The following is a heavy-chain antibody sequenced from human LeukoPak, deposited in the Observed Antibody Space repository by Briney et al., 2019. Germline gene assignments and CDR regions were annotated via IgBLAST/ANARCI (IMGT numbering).Heavy chain of an antibody. Sequence: GGSLRLSXAASGFTFSSYEMNWVRQAPGKGLEWVSYISSSGSTIYYADSVKGRFTMSRDNAKNSLYLQMNSLRTEDTAVYYCARGVYDSSPLNYYMDVWGKGTTVTVSS. CDR3: ARGVYDSSPLNYYMDV. J-gene: IGHJ6*03. D-gene: IGHD3-22*01. CDR2: ISSSGSTI. CDR1: GFTFSSYE. V-gene: IGHV3-48*03.